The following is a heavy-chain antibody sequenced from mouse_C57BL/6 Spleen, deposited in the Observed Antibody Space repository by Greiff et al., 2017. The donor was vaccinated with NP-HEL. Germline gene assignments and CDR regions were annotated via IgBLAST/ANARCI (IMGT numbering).Heavy chain of an antibody. D-gene: IGHD1-1*01. CDR3: AGEGYYYGSRGAHYFDY. CDR2: IDPYDSDT. V-gene: IGHV1-52*01. Sequence: VQLQQPGAELVRPGSSVKLSCKASGYTFTSYWMHWVKQRPLQGLEWIGNIDPYDSDTHYNQKFKDKATLTVDKSSSTAYMQLSSLTSEDSAVYYGAGEGYYYGSRGAHYFDYWGQGTTLTVSS. J-gene: IGHJ2*01. CDR1: GYTFTSYW.